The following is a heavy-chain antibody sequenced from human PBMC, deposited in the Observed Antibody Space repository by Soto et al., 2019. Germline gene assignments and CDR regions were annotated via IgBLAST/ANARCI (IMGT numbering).Heavy chain of an antibody. CDR1: GFTVISNY. V-gene: IGHV3-66*01. CDR2: IYSGGST. Sequence: GGSLRLCWAAAGFTVISNYMSWVRQAPGKGLEWVSVIYSGGSTYYADSVKGRFTISRDNSKNTLYLQMNSLRAEDTAVYYCGTSITIFGIDSGGMDVWGQGTTVTVSS. J-gene: IGHJ6*02. CDR3: GTSITIFGIDSGGMDV. D-gene: IGHD3-3*01.